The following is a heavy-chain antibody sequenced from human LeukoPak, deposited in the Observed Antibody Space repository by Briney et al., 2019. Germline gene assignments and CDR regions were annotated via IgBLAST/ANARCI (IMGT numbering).Heavy chain of an antibody. V-gene: IGHV3-74*03. J-gene: IGHJ4*02. D-gene: IGHD6-13*01. CDR1: GFAFSSYA. Sequence: GGSLRLSCAASGFAFSSYAMSWVRQAPGKGLAWVSRVNSDGSTTTYADSVKGRFTISRDNAKNTVYLQMNSLRAEDTGVYYCARTTYTSSRFDFWGQGTLVTVSS. CDR3: ARTTYTSSRFDF. CDR2: VNSDGSTT.